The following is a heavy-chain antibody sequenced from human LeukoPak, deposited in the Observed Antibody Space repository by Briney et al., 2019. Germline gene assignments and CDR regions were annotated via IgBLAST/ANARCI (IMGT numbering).Heavy chain of an antibody. CDR1: GGSISSYY. CDR2: IYYSGST. Sequence: PSETLSLTCTVSGGSISSYYWSWIRQPPGKGLEWIGYIYYSGSTNYNPSLKSRVTISVDTSKNQFSLKLSSVTAADTAVYYCARGPYCGGDCYSFSSDYGMDVWGQGTTVTVSS. J-gene: IGHJ6*02. V-gene: IGHV4-59*08. D-gene: IGHD2-21*02. CDR3: ARGPYCGGDCYSFSSDYGMDV.